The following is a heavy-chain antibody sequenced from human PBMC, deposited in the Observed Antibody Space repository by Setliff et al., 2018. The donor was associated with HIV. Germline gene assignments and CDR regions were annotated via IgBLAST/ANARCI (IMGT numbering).Heavy chain of an antibody. D-gene: IGHD1-26*01. Sequence: GGSLRLSCAASGFTFSRYEMNWIRQAPGKGLEWLSYISSSGITIHYADSVKGRFTISRDNAKNSLYLQMNSLRAEDTAVYYCVRGPTLFDYWGQGTLVTVSS. V-gene: IGHV3-48*03. CDR2: ISSSGITI. J-gene: IGHJ4*02. CDR3: VRGPTLFDY. CDR1: GFTFSRYE.